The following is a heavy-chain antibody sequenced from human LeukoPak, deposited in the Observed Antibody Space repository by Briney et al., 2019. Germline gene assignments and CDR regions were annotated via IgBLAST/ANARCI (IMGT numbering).Heavy chain of an antibody. J-gene: IGHJ4*02. CDR1: GFTFSSYA. CDR2: INSAGST. CDR3: AKDQNTVATAPFDY. V-gene: IGHV3-23*01. Sequence: GGSPRLSCAASGFTFSSYAMSWVRQAPGKGLEWVSAINSAGSTYYGDSVRGRFTISRDNSKNVLHLQMNSLRAEDTALYYCAKDQNTVATAPFDYWGLGTLVTVSS. D-gene: IGHD4-17*01.